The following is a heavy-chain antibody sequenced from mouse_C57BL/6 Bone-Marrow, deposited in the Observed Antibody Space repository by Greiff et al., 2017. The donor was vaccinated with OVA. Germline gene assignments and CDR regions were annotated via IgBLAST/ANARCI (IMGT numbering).Heavy chain of an antibody. J-gene: IGHJ1*03. CDR2: SRNKANDYTT. V-gene: IGHV7-1*01. CDR3: ARDDYYWYFDI. Sequence: EVKLMESGGGLVQSGRSLRLSCATSGFTFSDFYMEWVRQAPGKGLEWIAASRNKANDYTTDYSASVKGRFIVSRDTSQSILYLQMNALRVEDTAMYYCARDDYYWYFDIWGTGTTITV. CDR1: GFTFSDFY.